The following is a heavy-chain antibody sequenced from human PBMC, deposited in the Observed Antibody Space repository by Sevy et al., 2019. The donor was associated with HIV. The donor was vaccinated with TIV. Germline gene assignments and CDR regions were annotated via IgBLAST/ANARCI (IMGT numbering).Heavy chain of an antibody. Sequence: SETLSLTCAVSGYYISSGHYWGWIRQTPGKGLEWIGNIYFGGSSYYSPSLRSRATLSIDTSKNHFSLRLDSVTAADTALYFCARRGVMGSSGNYFDFWGQGTRVTVSS. CDR2: IYFGGSS. D-gene: IGHD1-26*01. V-gene: IGHV4-38-2*01. J-gene: IGHJ4*02. CDR1: GYYISSGHY. CDR3: ARRGVMGSSGNYFDF.